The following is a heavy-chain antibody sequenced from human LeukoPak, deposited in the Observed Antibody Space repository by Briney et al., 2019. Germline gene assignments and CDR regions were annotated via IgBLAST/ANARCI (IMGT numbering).Heavy chain of an antibody. CDR1: GYTFTSYG. CDR3: ARAGAPLVVPAANFDY. V-gene: IGHV1-18*04. Sequence: ASVKVSCKASGYTFTSYGISWVRQAPGQGLEWMGWISAYNGNTNYAQKLQGRVTMTTDTSTSTAYMEPRSLRSDDTAVYYCARAGAPLVVPAANFDYWGQGTLVTVSS. D-gene: IGHD2-2*01. J-gene: IGHJ4*02. CDR2: ISAYNGNT.